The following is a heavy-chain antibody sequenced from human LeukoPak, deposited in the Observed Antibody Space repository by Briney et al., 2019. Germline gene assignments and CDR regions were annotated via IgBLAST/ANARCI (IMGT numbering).Heavy chain of an antibody. CDR1: GFILSGYF. Sequence: GGSLRLPCAASGFILSGYFMCWVRQAPGKGLEWVASIKHDGSEEYYVDSVRGRFTISRDNTKSSLYLQMSSLRAEDTAVYYCATDRGWRTSGYYLYYFESWGQGTLVTVSS. V-gene: IGHV3-7*01. J-gene: IGHJ4*02. CDR3: ATDRGWRTSGYYLYYFES. CDR2: IKHDGSEE. D-gene: IGHD3-3*01.